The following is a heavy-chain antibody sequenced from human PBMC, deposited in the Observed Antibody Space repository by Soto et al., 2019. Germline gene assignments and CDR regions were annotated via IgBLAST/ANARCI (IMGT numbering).Heavy chain of an antibody. V-gene: IGHV4-34*01. J-gene: IGHJ6*02. CDR3: ARVTSSSWHRGYYGMDV. CDR1: GGSFSGYY. Sequence: SSETLSLTCAVYGGSFSGYYWSWIRQPPGKGLEWIGEINHSGSTNYNPSLKSRVTISVDTSKNQFSLKLSSVTAADTAVYYCARVTSSSWHRGYYGMDVWGQGTTVTVSS. D-gene: IGHD6-13*01. CDR2: INHSGST.